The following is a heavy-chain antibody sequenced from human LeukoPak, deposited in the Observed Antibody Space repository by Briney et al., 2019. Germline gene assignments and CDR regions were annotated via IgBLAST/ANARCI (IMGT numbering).Heavy chain of an antibody. CDR3: ARDRGLSAPLRHDY. V-gene: IGHV3-21*01. CDR2: ISSSSSYI. Sequence: PGGSLRLSCAASGFTFSSYSMNWVRQAPGKGLEWVSSISSSSSYIYYADSVKGRFTISRDNAKNSLYLQMNSLRAEDTAVYYCARDRGLSAPLRHDYWGQGTLVTVSS. D-gene: IGHD4/OR15-4a*01. CDR1: GFTFSSYS. J-gene: IGHJ4*02.